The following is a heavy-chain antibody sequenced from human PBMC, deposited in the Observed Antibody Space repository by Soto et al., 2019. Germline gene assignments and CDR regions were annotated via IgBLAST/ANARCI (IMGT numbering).Heavy chain of an antibody. V-gene: IGHV1-18*01. J-gene: IGHJ6*02. CDR2: ISPYNGHT. Sequence: ASVKVSCKASGYSFTSYGISWVRRAPGQGLEWMGWISPYNGHTQFVQRFQGRVSMTTDTSTKTAYMELRNLRSDDTAHYYCARDLTIVPATHPRLEDYGMDVWGQGTTVTVSS. D-gene: IGHD2-2*01. CDR3: ARDLTIVPATHPRLEDYGMDV. CDR1: GYSFTSYG.